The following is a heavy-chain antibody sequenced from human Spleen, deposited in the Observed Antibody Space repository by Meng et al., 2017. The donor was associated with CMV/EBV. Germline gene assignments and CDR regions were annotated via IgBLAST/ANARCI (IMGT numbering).Heavy chain of an antibody. CDR3: ASIQTWGLYYGMDV. D-gene: IGHD3-16*01. Sequence: SGGSVSSGSYYWGWIRQPPGKGLEWIGYIYYSGSTNYNPSLKSRVTISVDTSKNQFSLKLSSVTAADTAVYYCASIQTWGLYYGMDVWGQGTTVTVSS. J-gene: IGHJ6*02. V-gene: IGHV4-61*01. CDR2: IYYSGST. CDR1: GGSVSSGSYY.